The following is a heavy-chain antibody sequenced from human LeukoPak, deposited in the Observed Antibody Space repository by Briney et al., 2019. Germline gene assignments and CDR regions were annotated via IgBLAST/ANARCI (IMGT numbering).Heavy chain of an antibody. CDR3: ARAYSYGTLTLDY. Sequence: GASVKVSCKASGYTLTSYGISWARQAPGQGLEWMGWISAYNGDTNYAQKLQGRVTMTTDRSTSTAYMELRSLRSDDTAVYYCARAYSYGTLTLDYWGQGTLVTVSS. D-gene: IGHD5-18*01. J-gene: IGHJ4*02. V-gene: IGHV1-18*01. CDR1: GYTLTSYG. CDR2: ISAYNGDT.